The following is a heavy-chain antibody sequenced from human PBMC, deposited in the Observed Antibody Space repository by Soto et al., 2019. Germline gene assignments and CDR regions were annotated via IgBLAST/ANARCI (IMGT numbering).Heavy chain of an antibody. CDR2: IYYSGST. V-gene: IGHV4-59*01. Sequence: SETLSLTCTVSGGSISSYYWSWIRQPPGKGLEWIGYIYYSGSTNYNPSLKSRVTISVDTSKNQFSLKLSSVTAADTAVYYCASRRVSYGDYDYYYYYMDVWGKGTTVTVSS. CDR3: ASRRVSYGDYDYYYYYMDV. J-gene: IGHJ6*03. CDR1: GGSISSYY. D-gene: IGHD4-17*01.